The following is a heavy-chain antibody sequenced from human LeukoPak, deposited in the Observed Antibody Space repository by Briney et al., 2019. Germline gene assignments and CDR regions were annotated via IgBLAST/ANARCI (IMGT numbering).Heavy chain of an antibody. CDR2: IIPIFATA. D-gene: IGHD1-26*01. Sequence: RASVKVSCKASGGTFSSYAINWVRQAPGQGLEWVGRIIPIFATADYAQKFQGRVTITTDESTSTAYMELSSLRSEDTAVYYCARLEQLKDYWGQGTLVTVSS. V-gene: IGHV1-69*05. CDR3: ARLEQLKDY. J-gene: IGHJ4*02. CDR1: GGTFSSYA.